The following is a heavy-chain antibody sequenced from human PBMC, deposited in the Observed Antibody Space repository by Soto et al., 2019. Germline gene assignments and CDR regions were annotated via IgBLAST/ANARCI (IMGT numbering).Heavy chain of an antibody. D-gene: IGHD5-12*01. Sequence: KESGASVTVSCRASGDRFTDYYMHWVRQAPGQGLGWMGWINPNSGVTKYAQKFQGWVTMTRDTSIRTVYMQLSRLRFDDTAIYYCARESGGVTATLDYYYFYMDVWGTGTTVTVSS. J-gene: IGHJ6*03. CDR1: GDRFTDYY. CDR3: ARESGGVTATLDYYYFYMDV. V-gene: IGHV1-2*04. CDR2: INPNSGVT.